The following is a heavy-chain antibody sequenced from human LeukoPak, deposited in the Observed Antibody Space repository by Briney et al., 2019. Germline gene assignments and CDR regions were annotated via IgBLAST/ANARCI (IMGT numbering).Heavy chain of an antibody. CDR3: AKHSSGWYNDADY. J-gene: IGHJ4*02. Sequence: PGGSLRLSCAASGFTFSIYAMSWVRQVPGKGLEWVSSISGSGGNTYYADSVKGRFTISRDNSKNTLYLQMNSLRAEDTAVFYCAKHSSGWYNDADYWGQGTLVTVSS. CDR2: ISGSGGNT. V-gene: IGHV3-23*01. CDR1: GFTFSIYA. D-gene: IGHD6-19*01.